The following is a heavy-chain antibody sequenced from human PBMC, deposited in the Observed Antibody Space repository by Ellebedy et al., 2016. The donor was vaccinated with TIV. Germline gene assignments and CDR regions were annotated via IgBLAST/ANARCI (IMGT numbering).Heavy chain of an antibody. V-gene: IGHV3-11*01. CDR1: GFRFSDYY. CDR3: ARARLNYHLLPYFDN. CDR2: ITSSSTDI. J-gene: IGHJ4*02. Sequence: GESLKISXAASGFRFSDYYMTWVRQAPGRGLEWVSYITSSSTDIYYADSVRGRFTISRDNAKNSLFLQMNDLREEDTAVYHCARARLNYHLLPYFDNWGQGTLVTVSS. D-gene: IGHD5-24*01.